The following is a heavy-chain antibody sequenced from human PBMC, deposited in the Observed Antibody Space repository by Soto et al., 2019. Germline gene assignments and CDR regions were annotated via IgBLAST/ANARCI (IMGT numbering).Heavy chain of an antibody. J-gene: IGHJ3*02. Sequence: ASVKVSCKASGYTFTNYETIWVRQAPGQGLEWMGWISAYNGNTNYAQKLQGRVTMTTDTSTSTAYMELRSLRSDDTAVYYCARDGTSTEWLVLFAFDIWGQGTMVTVS. D-gene: IGHD6-19*01. CDR3: ARDGTSTEWLVLFAFDI. V-gene: IGHV1-18*01. CDR1: GYTFTNYE. CDR2: ISAYNGNT.